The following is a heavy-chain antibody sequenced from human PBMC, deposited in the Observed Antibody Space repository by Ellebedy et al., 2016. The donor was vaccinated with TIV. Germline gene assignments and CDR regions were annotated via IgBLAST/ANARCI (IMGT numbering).Heavy chain of an antibody. CDR3: AKEYGPSLGYYGMDV. CDR1: GFTFDDYA. V-gene: IGHV3-9*01. J-gene: IGHJ6*01. CDR2: ISWNSNTL. Sequence: GGSLRLXXAASGFTFDDYAMHWVRQAPGKGLEWVSSISWNSNTLVYADSVKGRFTISRDNAKNSLFLHMNSLRAEDTALYYCAKEYGPSLGYYGMDVWGQGTTVTVSS. D-gene: IGHD2-8*01.